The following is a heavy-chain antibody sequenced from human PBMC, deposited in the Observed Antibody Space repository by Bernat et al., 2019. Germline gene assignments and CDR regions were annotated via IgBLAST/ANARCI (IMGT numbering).Heavy chain of an antibody. Sequence: EVQLVESGGGLVQPGGSLRLSCAASGFTFSSYDMHWVRQAPGKGLEWVSTITTAGDTYYPGSVKGRFTISRENAKNSLYLQMNTLGAEDTAVYYCAREGTTVTKGALDIWGQGTMVTVSS. J-gene: IGHJ3*02. CDR3: AREGTTVTKGALDI. D-gene: IGHD4-17*01. CDR2: ITTAGDT. CDR1: GFTFSSYD. V-gene: IGHV3-13*01.